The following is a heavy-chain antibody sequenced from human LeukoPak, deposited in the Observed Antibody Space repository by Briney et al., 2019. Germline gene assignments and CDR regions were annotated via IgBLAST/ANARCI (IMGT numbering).Heavy chain of an antibody. CDR1: GFTFSSYD. D-gene: IGHD3-10*01. V-gene: IGHV3-13*01. J-gene: IGHJ4*02. CDR2: IGTAGDT. CDR3: AKDRRAGSYDY. Sequence: GGSLRLSCAASGFTFSSYDMHWVRQATGKGLEWVSVIGTAGDTYYPGSVKGRFTISRENAKNSLYLQMNSLRAEDTAVYYCAKDRRAGSYDYWGQGTLVTVSS.